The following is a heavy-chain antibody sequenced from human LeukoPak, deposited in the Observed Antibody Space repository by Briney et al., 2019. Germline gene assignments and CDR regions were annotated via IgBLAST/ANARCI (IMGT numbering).Heavy chain of an antibody. CDR2: IWYDGSNK. D-gene: IGHD2-8*01. CDR1: GFTFSSYG. Sequence: PGRSLRLSCAASGFTFSSYGMHWVRQAPGKGLEWVAVIWYDGSNKYYADSVKGRFTISRDNSKNTLYLQMNSLRAEDTAVYYCAKDLQPMVYAMSYMDVWAKGPRSPSP. J-gene: IGHJ6*03. V-gene: IGHV3-33*06. CDR3: AKDLQPMVYAMSYMDV.